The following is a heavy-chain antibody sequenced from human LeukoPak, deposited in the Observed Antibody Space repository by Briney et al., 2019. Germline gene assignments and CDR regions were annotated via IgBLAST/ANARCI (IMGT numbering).Heavy chain of an antibody. CDR3: ARVVGILTGYGRFDY. J-gene: IGHJ4*02. V-gene: IGHV1-18*01. D-gene: IGHD3-9*01. Sequence: ASVKVSCKASGYTFTSYGISWVRQAPGQGLEWMGWISAYNGNTNYAQKLQGRVTMTTDTSTSTAYMELRSLRSDDTAVYYCARVVGILTGYGRFDYWGQGTLVTVSS. CDR2: ISAYNGNT. CDR1: GYTFTSYG.